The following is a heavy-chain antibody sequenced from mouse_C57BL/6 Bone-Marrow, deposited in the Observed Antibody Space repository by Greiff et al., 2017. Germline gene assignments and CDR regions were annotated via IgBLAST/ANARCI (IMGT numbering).Heavy chain of an antibody. CDR3: ARHALRYYYAMDY. CDR2: ISSGGSYT. D-gene: IGHD1-1*01. J-gene: IGHJ4*01. CDR1: GFTFSSYG. V-gene: IGHV5-6*01. Sequence: EVQVVESGGDLVKPGGSLKLSCAASGFTFSSYGMSWVRQTPDKRLEWVATISSGGSYTYYPDSVKGRFTISRDNAKNTLYLQMSSLKSEDTAMYYCARHALRYYYAMDYWGQGTSVTVSS.